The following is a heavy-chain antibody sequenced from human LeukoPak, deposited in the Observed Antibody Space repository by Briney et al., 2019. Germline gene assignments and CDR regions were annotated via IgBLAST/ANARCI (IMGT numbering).Heavy chain of an antibody. CDR2: ISWNSGSI. D-gene: IGHD4-17*01. J-gene: IGHJ4*02. Sequence: PGWCLRLSCAASGLTFDDYAMHGVRRAPWRGVEWVSGISWNSGSIGYADSVKGRFTISRDNAKNSLYLQMNSLGADDTALYDCAARFIYGDYDYWGQGTLVTVSS. CDR1: GLTFDDYA. CDR3: AARFIYGDYDY. V-gene: IGHV3-9*01.